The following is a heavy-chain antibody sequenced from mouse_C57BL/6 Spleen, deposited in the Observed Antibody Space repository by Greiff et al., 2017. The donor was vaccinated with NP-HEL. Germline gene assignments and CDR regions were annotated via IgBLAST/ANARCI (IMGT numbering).Heavy chain of an antibody. V-gene: IGHV14-4*01. D-gene: IGHD1-1*01. Sequence: VQLQQSGAELVRPGASVKLSCTASGFNIKDDYMHWVKQRPEQGLEWIGWIDPENGATEYASKFQGKATITADTTSNTAYLQLSSLTSEDTAVYYCTTYYYGSSWGYWGQGTTLTVSS. CDR2: IDPENGAT. CDR1: GFNIKDDY. CDR3: TTYYYGSSWGY. J-gene: IGHJ2*01.